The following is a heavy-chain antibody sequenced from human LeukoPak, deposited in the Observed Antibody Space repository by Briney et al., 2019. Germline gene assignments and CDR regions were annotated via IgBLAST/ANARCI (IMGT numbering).Heavy chain of an antibody. D-gene: IGHD3-9*01. CDR3: ARDHYDILTGSDYGGMDV. Sequence: ASVKVSCKASGYTFTGYYIHWVRQAPGQGLEWMGWISAYNGNTNYAQKLQGRVTMTTDTSTSTAYMELRSLRSDDTAVYYCARDHYDILTGSDYGGMDVWGQGTTVTVSS. CDR2: ISAYNGNT. J-gene: IGHJ6*02. V-gene: IGHV1-18*04. CDR1: GYTFTGYY.